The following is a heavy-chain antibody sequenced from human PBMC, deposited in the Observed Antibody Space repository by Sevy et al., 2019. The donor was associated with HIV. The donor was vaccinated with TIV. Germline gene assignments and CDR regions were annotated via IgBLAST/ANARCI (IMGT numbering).Heavy chain of an antibody. J-gene: IGHJ4*02. CDR3: ARGGGNGWYYYDY. Sequence: ASVKVSCKASGGTFSSYGISWVRQAPGQGLEWMGGIIPILGTVNYAQKFQGRVTITADESTKTAYMELSSLRSEDTAVYYCARGGGNGWYYYDYWGQETLVTVSS. CDR1: GGTFSSYG. CDR2: IIPILGTV. V-gene: IGHV1-69*13. D-gene: IGHD6-19*01.